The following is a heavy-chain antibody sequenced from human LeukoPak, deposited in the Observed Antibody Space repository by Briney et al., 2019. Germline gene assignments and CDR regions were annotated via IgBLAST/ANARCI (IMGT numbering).Heavy chain of an antibody. CDR3: TRRLDD. V-gene: IGHV3-7*01. CDR1: GFSFNSDW. Sequence: GGSLRLSCAASGFSFNSDWMDWVRQAPGKGLEWVANIKHDESEKNYLDSVKGRFTISRDNAQNSLYLQMNGLRVEDTAVYYCTRRLDDWGQGTLVTVSS. CDR2: IKHDESEK. D-gene: IGHD3-16*01. J-gene: IGHJ4*02.